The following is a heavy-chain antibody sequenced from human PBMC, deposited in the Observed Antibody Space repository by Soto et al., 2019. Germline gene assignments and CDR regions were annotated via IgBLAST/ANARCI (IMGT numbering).Heavy chain of an antibody. CDR3: AKSRGYSGYGRGSYFDY. CDR2: ISSSSCTI. J-gene: IGHJ4*02. D-gene: IGHD5-12*01. CDR1: GFRFSDYS. V-gene: IGHV3-48*01. Sequence: PGGSLRLSCAASGFRFSDYSMNWVRQAPGRGLEWVSYISSSSCTIYYADSVEGRFAISRDNAKNTLYLQMNSLRAEDTAVYYCAKSRGYSGYGRGSYFDYWGQGTLVTVSS.